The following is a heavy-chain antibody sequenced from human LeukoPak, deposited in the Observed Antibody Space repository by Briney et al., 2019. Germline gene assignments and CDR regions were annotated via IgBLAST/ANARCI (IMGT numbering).Heavy chain of an antibody. D-gene: IGHD3-9*01. CDR2: ISAYNGNT. CDR3: ARDSLRLTGLDY. CDR1: GYTFTSYY. J-gene: IGHJ4*02. Sequence: GASVKVSCKASGYTFTSYYMHWVRQAPGQGLEWMGWISAYNGNTNYAQKLQGRVTMTTDTSTSTAYMELRSLRSDDTAVYYCARDSLRLTGLDYWGQGTLVTVSS. V-gene: IGHV1-18*04.